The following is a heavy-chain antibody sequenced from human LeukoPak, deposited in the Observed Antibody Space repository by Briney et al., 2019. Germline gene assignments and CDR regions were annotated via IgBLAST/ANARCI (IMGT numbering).Heavy chain of an antibody. Sequence: SETLSLTCTVSGGXISSGDYYWSWIRQPPGKGLEWIGYIYYSGSTYYNPSLKSRVTISVDTSKNQFSLKLSPVTAADTAVYYCARDMVRGGPFDIWGQGTMVTVSS. CDR2: IYYSGST. V-gene: IGHV4-30-4*01. J-gene: IGHJ3*02. CDR1: GGXISSGDYY. CDR3: ARDMVRGGPFDI. D-gene: IGHD3-10*01.